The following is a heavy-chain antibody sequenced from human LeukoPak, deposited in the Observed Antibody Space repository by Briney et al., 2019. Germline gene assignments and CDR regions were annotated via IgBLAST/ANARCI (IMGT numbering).Heavy chain of an antibody. CDR2: ISSGGSSI. V-gene: IGHV3-48*01. CDR3: AELGITMIGGV. J-gene: IGHJ6*04. D-gene: IGHD3-10*02. Sequence: PGGSLRLSCAASGFTFSGSTMNWVRQAPGKGLEWVSYISSGGSSIYYADSVKGRFTISRDNAKNSLYLQMNSLRAEDTAVYYCAELGITMIGGVWGKGTTVTISS. CDR1: GFTFSGST.